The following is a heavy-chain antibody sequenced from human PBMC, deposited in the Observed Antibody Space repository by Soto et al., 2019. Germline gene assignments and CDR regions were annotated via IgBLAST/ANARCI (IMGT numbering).Heavy chain of an antibody. D-gene: IGHD3-22*01. CDR2: IYYSGST. CDR1: GGSISSGDYY. V-gene: IGHV4-30-4*02. J-gene: IGHJ4*02. CDR3: CRHVGWKKPYFYDSSGYSPNDY. Sequence: SDTLSLTCTVSGGSISSGDYYWSWIRQPPGKGLEWIGYIYYSGSTYYNPSLKSRVTISVDTSKNQLSLKLSSVTAADTAVYYCCRHVGWKKPYFYDSSGYSPNDYGARETQVTCSS.